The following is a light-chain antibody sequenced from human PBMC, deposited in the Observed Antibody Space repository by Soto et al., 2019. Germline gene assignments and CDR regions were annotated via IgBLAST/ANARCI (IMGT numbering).Light chain of an antibody. CDR3: HQRKSWPRT. J-gene: IGKJ1*01. CDR1: QSVSSN. Sequence: EIVMTQSPATLSVSPGERATFSCGASQSVSSNLAWYQQKPGQAPRLLIYDASTRATGIPARFSGSGSGTDFTLTISSLEPEDFAVYYCHQRKSWPRTFGQGTKVDIK. V-gene: IGKV3D-15*01. CDR2: DAS.